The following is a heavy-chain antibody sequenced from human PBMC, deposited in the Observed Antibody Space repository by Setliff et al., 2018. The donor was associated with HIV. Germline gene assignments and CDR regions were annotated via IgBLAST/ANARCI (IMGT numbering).Heavy chain of an antibody. D-gene: IGHD6-13*01. Sequence: ETLSLTCTVSGGSISSYYWSWIRQPPGKGLEWIGYIYYSGSTNYNPSLKSRVTISVDTSKNQFSLKLSSVTAADTAVYYCARGQQLVYAFDIWGQGTMVTVSS. V-gene: IGHV4-59*01. CDR3: ARGQQLVYAFDI. J-gene: IGHJ3*02. CDR2: IYYSGST. CDR1: GGSISSYY.